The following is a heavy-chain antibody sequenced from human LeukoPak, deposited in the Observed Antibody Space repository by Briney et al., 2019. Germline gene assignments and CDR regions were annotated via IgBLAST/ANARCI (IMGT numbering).Heavy chain of an antibody. D-gene: IGHD3-10*01. CDR2: IYYSGST. V-gene: IGHV4-39*07. J-gene: IGHJ6*02. CDR1: GGSISSSSYY. CDR3: ARAVVRGVIYYYGMDV. Sequence: PSETLSLTCTVSGGSISSSSYYWGWIRQPPGKGLEWIGSIYYSGSTYYNPSLKSRVTISVDTSRNQFSLKLSSVTAADTAVYYCARAVVRGVIYYYGMDVWGQGTTVTVSS.